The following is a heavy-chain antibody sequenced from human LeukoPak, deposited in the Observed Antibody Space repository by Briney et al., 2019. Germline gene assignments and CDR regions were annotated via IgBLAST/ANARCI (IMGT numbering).Heavy chain of an antibody. J-gene: IGHJ5*02. CDR2: INPNSGDT. V-gene: IGHV1-18*01. D-gene: IGHD6-13*01. Sequence: ASVKVSCKASGCTFTSYGISWVRQAPGQGLEWMGWINPNSGDTNSAQKLQGRVTMTTDTSTSTAYMELRSLRSDDTAVYYCARDRIRLGSWYSANWFDPWGQGTLVTVSS. CDR3: ARDRIRLGSWYSANWFDP. CDR1: GCTFTSYG.